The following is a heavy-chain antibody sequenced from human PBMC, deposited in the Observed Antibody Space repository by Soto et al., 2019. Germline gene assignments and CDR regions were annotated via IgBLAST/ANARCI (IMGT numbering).Heavy chain of an antibody. V-gene: IGHV3-43D*04. CDR2: INWDGGST. CDR1: GFTFDDYG. CDR3: AKDTIVRGRAEYFQH. J-gene: IGHJ1*01. Sequence: ELQLVESGGVVVQPGGSLRLSCAASGFTFDDYGMHWVRQAPGKGLEWVSLINWDGGSTYYADSVKGRFTISRDNGKNSLYLQMNSLRPEDTALYYCAKDTIVRGRAEYFQHWGQGTLVTVSS. D-gene: IGHD1-26*01.